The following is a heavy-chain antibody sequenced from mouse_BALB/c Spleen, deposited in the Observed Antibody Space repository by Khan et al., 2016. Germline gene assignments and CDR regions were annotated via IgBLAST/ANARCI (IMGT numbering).Heavy chain of an antibody. J-gene: IGHJ4*01. V-gene: IGHV1-77*01. D-gene: IGHD1-2*01. CDR1: GYTFTDYY. Sequence: QVQLKESGTELPRPGASVKLSCKASGYTFTDYYLHWVKQRTGQGLEWIGEIFPGSGITYYNEKFKGKASLTADTASSTAYMQLSSLTSEDSAVYFGARSYYGYFAMDYWGHGASVTVSS. CDR2: IFPGSGIT. CDR3: ARSYYGYFAMDY.